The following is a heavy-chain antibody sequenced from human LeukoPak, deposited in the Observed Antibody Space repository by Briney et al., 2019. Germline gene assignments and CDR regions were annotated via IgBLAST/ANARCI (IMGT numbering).Heavy chain of an antibody. CDR1: GGSISSGGYY. D-gene: IGHD2-2*02. CDR3: ARRCSRTNCFTAFDI. CDR2: IYDSEHT. V-gene: IGHV4-30-2*01. J-gene: IGHJ3*02. Sequence: SETLSLTCTVSGGSISSGGYYWSWIRQPPGKGLEWIGSIYDSEHTYYPPALTSRVTISVDRSKNQFSLKLTSMTAADTAMYFCARRCSRTNCFTAFDIWGQGTVVTVSP.